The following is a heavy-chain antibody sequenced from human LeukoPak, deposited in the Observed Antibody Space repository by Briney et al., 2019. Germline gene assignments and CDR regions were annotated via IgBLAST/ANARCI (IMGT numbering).Heavy chain of an antibody. Sequence: SETLSLTCTVSGGSISSGDYFWTWIRQPPGKGLNWFGYIYYSGSTYYNPSLKIRVTISVDTSKNQFSLKLSSVTGADTAVYHCARGIAAAGTSSWWFDPWGQGTLVTVSS. D-gene: IGHD6-13*01. CDR2: IYYSGST. CDR3: ARGIAAAGTSSWWFDP. V-gene: IGHV4-30-4*01. J-gene: IGHJ5*02. CDR1: GGSISSGDYF.